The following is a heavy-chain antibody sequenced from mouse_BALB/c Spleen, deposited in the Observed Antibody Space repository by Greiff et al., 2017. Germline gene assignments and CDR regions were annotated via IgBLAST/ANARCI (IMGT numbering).Heavy chain of an antibody. J-gene: IGHJ3*01. CDR1: GYTFTSYV. Sequence: EVKLVESGPELVKPGASVKMSCKASGYTFTSYVMHWVKQKPGQGLEWIGYINPYNDGTKYNEKFKGKATLTSDKSSSTAYMELSSLTSEDSAVYYCARSAMINPWFAYWGQGTLVTVSA. CDR2: INPYNDGT. V-gene: IGHV1-14*01. CDR3: ARSAMINPWFAY. D-gene: IGHD2-4*01.